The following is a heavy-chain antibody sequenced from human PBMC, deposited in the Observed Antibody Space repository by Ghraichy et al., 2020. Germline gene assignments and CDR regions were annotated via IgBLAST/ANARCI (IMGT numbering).Heavy chain of an antibody. CDR1: GFTFSSYA. J-gene: IGHJ5*02. CDR2: ISGSGGST. D-gene: IGHD6-6*01. V-gene: IGHV3-23*01. CDR3: AKSRGPYTSSYNWFDP. Sequence: GGSLRLSCAASGFTFSSYAMNWVRQAPGKGLEWVSGISGSGGSTYYADSVKGRFTISRDNSKNTMYLQMNSLRAEDTAVYYCAKSRGPYTSSYNWFDPWGQGTLVTVSS.